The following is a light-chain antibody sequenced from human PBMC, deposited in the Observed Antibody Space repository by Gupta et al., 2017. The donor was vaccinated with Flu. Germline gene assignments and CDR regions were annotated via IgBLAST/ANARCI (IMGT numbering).Light chain of an antibody. CDR2: TNS. Sequence: SHSSIGWNPVHGDQQLPGSAPKLVIDTNSPRPSGVPDRFSGSKSGTSASLAISGLQSEDEADYYWSEWDDSLAGYVFGPGTTGTVL. CDR3: SEWDDSLAGYV. V-gene: IGLV1-44*01. CDR1: HSSIGWNP. J-gene: IGLJ1*01.